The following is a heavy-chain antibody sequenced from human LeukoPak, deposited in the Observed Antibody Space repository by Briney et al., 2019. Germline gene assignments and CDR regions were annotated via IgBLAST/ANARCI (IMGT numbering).Heavy chain of an antibody. D-gene: IGHD2-15*01. CDR1: GFTVSSNY. Sequence: GGSLRLSCTASGFTVSSNYMSWVRQAPGQGLEWVSVIYSGGSTYYSDSVKGRFTISRDNSENTLYLQMNSLRAEDTAVYYCARSDCGGGRCYYFDYWGQGTLVTVSS. V-gene: IGHV3-53*01. J-gene: IGHJ4*02. CDR2: IYSGGST. CDR3: ARSDCGGGRCYYFDY.